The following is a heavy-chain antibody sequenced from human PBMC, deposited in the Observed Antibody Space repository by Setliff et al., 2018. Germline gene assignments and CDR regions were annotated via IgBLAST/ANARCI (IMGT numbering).Heavy chain of an antibody. CDR1: RFTFSDAW. Sequence: PGGSLRLSCVASRFTFSDAWMNWVRQAPGKGLEWVGRIKRRGDGGTIDYAAPVKGRFTISREDSKDTLYLQMNSLRSEDTAVYFCARVYCRHSCLVESYMDVWGTGTTVTVSS. CDR2: IKRRGDGGTI. D-gene: IGHD3-16*01. J-gene: IGHJ6*03. CDR3: ARVYCRHSCLVESYMDV. V-gene: IGHV3-15*01.